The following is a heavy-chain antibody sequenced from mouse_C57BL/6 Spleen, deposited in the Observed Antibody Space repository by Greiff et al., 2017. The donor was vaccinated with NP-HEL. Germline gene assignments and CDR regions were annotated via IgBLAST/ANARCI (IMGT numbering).Heavy chain of an antibody. CDR1: GYTFTSYW. D-gene: IGHD1-1*01. Sequence: QVQLKQPGAELVRPGSSVKLSCKASGYTFTSYWMDWVKQRPGQGLEWIGNLYPSDSETHYNQKFKDKATLPVDKSSSTAYMQLSSRPSEDSAVYYCARGILRGIYAMDDWGKGTSVTVSS. CDR2: LYPSDSET. J-gene: IGHJ4*01. CDR3: ARGILRGIYAMDD. V-gene: IGHV1-61*01.